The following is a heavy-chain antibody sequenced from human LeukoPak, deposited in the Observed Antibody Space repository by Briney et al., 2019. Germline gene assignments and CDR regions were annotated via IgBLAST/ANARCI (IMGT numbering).Heavy chain of an antibody. CDR3: ASSLNYDGTGYLGY. Sequence: PGGSLRLSCAASGFTFSSYAMHWVRQAPGKGLGWVAVISYDGSNKYYADSVKGRFTISRDNSKNTLYLQMNSLRAEDTAVYYCASSLNYDGTGYLGYWGQGTLVTVSS. D-gene: IGHD3-22*01. V-gene: IGHV3-30-3*01. J-gene: IGHJ4*02. CDR1: GFTFSSYA. CDR2: ISYDGSNK.